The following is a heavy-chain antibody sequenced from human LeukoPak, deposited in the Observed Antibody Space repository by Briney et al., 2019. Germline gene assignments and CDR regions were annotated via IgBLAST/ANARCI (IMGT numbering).Heavy chain of an antibody. CDR1: GGSISSSSYY. CDR2: IYYSGST. CDR3: ARVGYCSSTSCYAHYYYMDV. D-gene: IGHD2-2*01. Sequence: SETLSLTCTVSGGSISSSSYYWGWIRQPPGKGLEWIGSIYYSGSTYYNPSLKSRVTISVDTSKNQFSLKLSSVTAADTAVYYCARVGYCSSTSCYAHYYYMDVWGKGTTVTVSS. J-gene: IGHJ6*03. V-gene: IGHV4-39*07.